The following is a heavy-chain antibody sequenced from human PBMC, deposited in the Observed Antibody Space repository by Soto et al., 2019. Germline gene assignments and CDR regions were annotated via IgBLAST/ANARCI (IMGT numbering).Heavy chain of an antibody. Sequence: EVQLVESGGGLIQPGGSLRLSCEASGFSFNTYAMNWVRQGPGKGLEWISYISSSSSRIYYADSVKGRFTLSRDNAKNSLYLQMNSLRAEDTAVYYCASDPGIAAAGMDYWGQGTLVTVSS. CDR1: GFSFNTYA. CDR3: ASDPGIAAAGMDY. CDR2: ISSSSSRI. J-gene: IGHJ4*02. V-gene: IGHV3-48*04. D-gene: IGHD6-25*01.